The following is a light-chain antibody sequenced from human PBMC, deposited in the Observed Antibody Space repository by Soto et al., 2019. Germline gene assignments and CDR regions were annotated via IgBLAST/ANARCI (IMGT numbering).Light chain of an antibody. J-gene: IGKJ1*01. Sequence: EIVMTQSPATLSVAPGDTATLSCRASQSVSSNLAWYQQKPGQAPRLLISGASTRATGIPARFSGSGSGTEFTLIISSLQSEDFAVYYCQQYKKWPPWTFGQGTKVEIK. V-gene: IGKV3-15*01. CDR2: GAS. CDR3: QQYKKWPPWT. CDR1: QSVSSN.